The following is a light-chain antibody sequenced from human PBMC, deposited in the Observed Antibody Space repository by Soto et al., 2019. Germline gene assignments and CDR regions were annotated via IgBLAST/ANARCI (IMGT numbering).Light chain of an antibody. CDR1: SGHSSYA. CDR2: LNSDGRH. V-gene: IGLV4-69*01. CDR3: QTWSTGIRV. Sequence: QLVLTQSPSASASQGASVKLTCTLSSGHSSYAIAWHQQQPEKGPRYLMKLNSDGRHTKGDGIPDRFSGSSSGAERYLTISSLQSEDEADYYCQTWSTGIRVFGGGTKLTVL. J-gene: IGLJ2*01.